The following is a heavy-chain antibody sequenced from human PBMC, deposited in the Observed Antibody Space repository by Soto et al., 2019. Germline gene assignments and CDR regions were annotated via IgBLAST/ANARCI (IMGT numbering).Heavy chain of an antibody. J-gene: IGHJ6*02. V-gene: IGHV1-2*02. D-gene: IGHD1-7*01. CDR3: ARKLELRGGYYYYYDMDV. Sequence: ASVKVSCKASGYTFTDYYMHWVRQAPGQGLEWMGWINPNSGGTSYAQKFQGRVTMTRDTSISTAYMELSRLRSDDTAVYYCARKLELRGGYYYYYDMDVWGQGTTVTVSS. CDR1: GYTFTDYY. CDR2: INPNSGGT.